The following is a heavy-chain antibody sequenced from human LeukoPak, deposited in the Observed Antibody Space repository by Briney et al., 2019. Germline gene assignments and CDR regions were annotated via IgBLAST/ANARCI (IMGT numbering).Heavy chain of an antibody. Sequence: SVRVSCKDSGYTYTSFFMHWVRQAPGQGLAWMGWINPNSGGANYEQKFQGRVTMTRDTSISTASMELSRLRSDDTAVYYCARHIRIDAFDIWGQGTMVTVSS. CDR2: INPNSGGA. CDR3: ARHIRIDAFDI. D-gene: IGHD2-15*01. V-gene: IGHV1-2*02. CDR1: GYTYTSFF. J-gene: IGHJ3*02.